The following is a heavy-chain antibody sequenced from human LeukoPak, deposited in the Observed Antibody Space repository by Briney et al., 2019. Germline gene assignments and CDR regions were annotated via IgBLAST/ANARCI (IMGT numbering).Heavy chain of an antibody. CDR3: AKDWYYDFWSGYSYFDY. Sequence: GGSLRLSCAASGFTFSSYAMSWVHQAPGKGLEWVSAISGSGGSTYYADSVKGRFIISRDNSKNTLYLQMNSLRAEDTAVYYCAKDWYYDFWSGYSYFDYWGQGTLVTVSS. J-gene: IGHJ4*02. CDR2: ISGSGGST. V-gene: IGHV3-23*01. D-gene: IGHD3-3*01. CDR1: GFTFSSYA.